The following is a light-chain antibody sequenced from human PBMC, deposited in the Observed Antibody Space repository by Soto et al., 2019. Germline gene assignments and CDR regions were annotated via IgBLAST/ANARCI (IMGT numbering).Light chain of an antibody. V-gene: IGKV3-15*01. J-gene: IGKJ5*01. CDR3: QQYGRSIT. Sequence: IAVTNPPSSLSASAGFIVPRSCRASQSVSSNLAWYQQKPGQAPRLLIYGASTRATGIPARFSGSGSGTDFTLTIRRLEPEDFAVYYCQQYGRSITFGQGTRLDI. CDR1: QSVSSN. CDR2: GAS.